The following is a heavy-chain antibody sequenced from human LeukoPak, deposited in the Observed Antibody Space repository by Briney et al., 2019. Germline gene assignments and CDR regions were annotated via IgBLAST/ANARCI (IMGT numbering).Heavy chain of an antibody. J-gene: IGHJ5*02. Sequence: GWSLRLSCAASGFIFSNYNMNWVRQAPGKGLEWVSFISGSSTYIYYADSVKGRFTISRDNAKNSLYLQMNSLRAEDTAVYYCARDRTENTAVYNWFDPWGQGTLVTVSS. CDR2: ISGSSTYI. CDR1: GFIFSNYN. D-gene: IGHD5-18*01. V-gene: IGHV3-21*01. CDR3: ARDRTENTAVYNWFDP.